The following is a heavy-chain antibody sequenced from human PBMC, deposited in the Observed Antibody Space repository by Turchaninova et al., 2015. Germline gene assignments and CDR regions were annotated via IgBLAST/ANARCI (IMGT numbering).Heavy chain of an antibody. CDR1: GFTCSNYS. CDR2: ISSSSSYI. J-gene: IGHJ5*02. V-gene: IGHV3-21*01. Sequence: EVQLVESGGGLVKPGGSLGLCCAASGFTCSNYSRNWVRQASGKGLEWVSSISSSSSYIYYADSVKGRFNISRDNAKNSLYLQMNSLRAEDTAVYYCARVKLLNWFDPWGQGTLVTVSS. CDR3: ARVKLLNWFDP. D-gene: IGHD2/OR15-2a*01.